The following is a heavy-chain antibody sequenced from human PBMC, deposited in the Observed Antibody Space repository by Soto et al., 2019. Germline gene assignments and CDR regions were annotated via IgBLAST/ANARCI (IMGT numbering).Heavy chain of an antibody. CDR2: IYWDDDK. CDR1: GFSLSTSGVG. J-gene: IGHJ4*02. V-gene: IGHV2-5*02. Sequence: QITLKESGPTLVKPTPTLTLSCTFSGFSLSTSGVGGGWIRQPPGKALEWLALIYWDDDKRYSPSLKSRLTITQDTSKNLVVLTMTNMDPVDTATDYCAHSTVTTALDYWGQGTLVTVSS. CDR3: AHSTVTTALDY. D-gene: IGHD4-17*01.